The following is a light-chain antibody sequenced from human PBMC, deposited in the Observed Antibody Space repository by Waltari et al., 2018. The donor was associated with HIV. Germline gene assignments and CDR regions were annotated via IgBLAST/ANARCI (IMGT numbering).Light chain of an antibody. V-gene: IGLV3-25*03. J-gene: IGLJ1*01. Sequence: SYELTQPPSVSVSQGQTARITCSGDALPKKSVYWYQQRPGQAPVLVMYKDSERPSGIPERFSGSSSGTTVTLTISGVQAEDEAAYYCQSADSSGTYVFGTGTKVTVL. CDR2: KDS. CDR3: QSADSSGTYV. CDR1: ALPKKS.